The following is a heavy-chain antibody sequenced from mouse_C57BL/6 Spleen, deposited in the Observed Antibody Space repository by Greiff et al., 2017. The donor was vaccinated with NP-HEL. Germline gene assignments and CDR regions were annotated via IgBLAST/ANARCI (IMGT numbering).Heavy chain of an antibody. CDR2: IWTGGGT. CDR3: ARRGDGHGYYYAMDY. V-gene: IGHV2-9-1*01. Sequence: VKLVESGPGLVAPSHCLSITCTVSGFSLTSYAISWVRQPPGKGLEWLGVIWTGGGTNYNSALKSRLSISKDNSKSQVFLKMNSLQTDDTARYYCARRGDGHGYYYAMDYWGQGTSVTVSS. J-gene: IGHJ4*01. D-gene: IGHD2-2*01. CDR1: GFSLTSYA.